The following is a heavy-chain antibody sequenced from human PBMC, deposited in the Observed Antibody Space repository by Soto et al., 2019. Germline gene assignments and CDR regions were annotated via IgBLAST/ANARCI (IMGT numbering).Heavy chain of an antibody. D-gene: IGHD3-22*01. Sequence: QVQLEESGGGVVQPGRSLRLSCAASGFPFSRYEIHWVRQVPGRGLEWVALISHDGSNKYYVDSVKGRFIISRANSKNTVYLQINSLRTEDMALYYCAKDADFDTRNLHHWGQGTLVTVSS. CDR2: ISHDGSNK. CDR1: GFPFSRYE. J-gene: IGHJ5*02. V-gene: IGHV3-30*18. CDR3: AKDADFDTRNLHH.